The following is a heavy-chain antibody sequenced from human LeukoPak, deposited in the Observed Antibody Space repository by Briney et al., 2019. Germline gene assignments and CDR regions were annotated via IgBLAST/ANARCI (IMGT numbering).Heavy chain of an antibody. Sequence: PGGSLRLSCGGSGFTFSRNAMNWVRQAPGKGLEWVAAISGDGVGTYYADSVKGRFDISRDNLKNTLYLQMNSLRTEDTAVYYCTKDANYLDSIGYLNPIYCWGQGTLVTVSS. D-gene: IGHD5-18*01. CDR1: GFTFSRNA. V-gene: IGHV3-23*01. CDR2: ISGDGVGT. J-gene: IGHJ1*01. CDR3: TKDANYLDSIGYLNPIYC.